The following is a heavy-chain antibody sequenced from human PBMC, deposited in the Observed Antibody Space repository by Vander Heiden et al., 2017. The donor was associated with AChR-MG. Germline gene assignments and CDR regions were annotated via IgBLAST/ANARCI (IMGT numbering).Heavy chain of an antibody. V-gene: IGHV3-9*01. J-gene: IGHJ4*02. CDR1: GSTFDDYA. CDR2: ISWNSGSI. CDR3: AKDRGGDGYNDFDY. D-gene: IGHD2-21*01. Sequence: EVPLVDSGRGLVQPGRCLSLSCSASGSTFDDYAMHWVRQAPGKGLEWVSGISWNSGSIGYADSVKGRFTISRDNAKNSLYLQMNSLRTEDTALYYCAKDRGGDGYNDFDYWGQGTLVTVSS.